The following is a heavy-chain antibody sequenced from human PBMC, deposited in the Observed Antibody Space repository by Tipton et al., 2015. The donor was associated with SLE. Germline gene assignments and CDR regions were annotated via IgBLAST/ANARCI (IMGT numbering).Heavy chain of an antibody. V-gene: IGHV4-39*01. CDR1: GGSISSSSYY. J-gene: IGHJ4*02. CDR3: ARQGDFWSGYYTGDY. D-gene: IGHD3-3*01. Sequence: LRLSCTVSGGSISSSSYYWGWIRQPPGKGLEWIGSIYYSGSTYYNPSLKSRVTISVDTSKNQFSLKLSSVTAADTAVYYCARQGDFWSGYYTGDYWGQGTLVTVSS. CDR2: IYYSGST.